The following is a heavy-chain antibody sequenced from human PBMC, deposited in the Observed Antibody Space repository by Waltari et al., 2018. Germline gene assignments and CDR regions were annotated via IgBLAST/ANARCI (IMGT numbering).Heavy chain of an antibody. J-gene: IGHJ4*02. CDR3: ARGRPMVVYRAAAGTTFDY. V-gene: IGHV4-38-2*02. D-gene: IGHD6-13*01. CDR2: IYHSGST. Sequence: QVQLQESGPGLVKPSETLSLTCTVSGYSISSGYYWGWIRQPPGKGLEWIGSIYHSGSTYYNPSLKSRVTISVDTSKNQFSMKLSSVTAADTAVYYCARGRPMVVYRAAAGTTFDYWGQGTLVTVSS. CDR1: GYSISSGYY.